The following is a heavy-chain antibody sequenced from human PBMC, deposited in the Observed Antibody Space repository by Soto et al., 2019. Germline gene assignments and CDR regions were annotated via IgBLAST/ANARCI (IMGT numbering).Heavy chain of an antibody. CDR2: LSPNSGNT. J-gene: IGHJ4*02. CDR3: ARDIVDSSGYSMTFEY. Sequence: ASVKVSCKTSGYTFTNHDINWVRQATGQGLEWMGWLSPNSGNTGYAPKFQGRVTLTRDTSQSTAYMELRSLKSEDTAVYYCARDIVDSSGYSMTFEYWGQGTLVTVSS. D-gene: IGHD3-22*01. CDR1: GYTFTNHD. V-gene: IGHV1-8*01.